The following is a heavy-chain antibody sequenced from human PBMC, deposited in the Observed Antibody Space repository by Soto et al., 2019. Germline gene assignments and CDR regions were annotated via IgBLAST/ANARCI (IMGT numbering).Heavy chain of an antibody. CDR1: GGSFSGYY. V-gene: IGHV4-34*01. Sequence: SETLSLTCAVYGGSFSGYYWSWIRQPPGKGLEWIGEINHSGSTNYNPSLKSRVTISVDTSKNQFSLKLSSVTAADTAVYYCAKETYYDFWHYFDYWGQGTLVTVSS. J-gene: IGHJ4*02. CDR3: AKETYYDFWHYFDY. CDR2: INHSGST. D-gene: IGHD3-3*01.